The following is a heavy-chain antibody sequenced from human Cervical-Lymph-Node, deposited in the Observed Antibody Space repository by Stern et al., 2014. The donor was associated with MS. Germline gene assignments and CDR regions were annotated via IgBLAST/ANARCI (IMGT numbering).Heavy chain of an antibody. CDR1: GFIFSGSA. Sequence: DVQLVESGGGLVQPGGSLKLSCAASGFIFSGSAMHWVRQASGKGLEWVGRIRSTANSYATAYAASVKGRFSMSRQNSKNMALQQMNSLKTEDTAVYYCCTSPTVTPNYWGQGTLVTVSS. CDR3: CTSPTVTPNY. D-gene: IGHD4-17*01. J-gene: IGHJ4*02. V-gene: IGHV3-73*02. CDR2: IRSTANSYAT.